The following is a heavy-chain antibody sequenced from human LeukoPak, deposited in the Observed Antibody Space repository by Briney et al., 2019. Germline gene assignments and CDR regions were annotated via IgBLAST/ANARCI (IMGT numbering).Heavy chain of an antibody. CDR3: ARADTAMVPFDY. D-gene: IGHD5-18*01. CDR1: GYTFTSYG. Sequence: ASVKVSCKASGYTFTSYGISWVRQAPGQGLEWMGWISAYNGNTNYAQKLQGRVTMTTDTSTSTAYMELRSLRSDDTAAYYCARADTAMVPFDYWGQGTLVTVSS. CDR2: ISAYNGNT. J-gene: IGHJ4*02. V-gene: IGHV1-18*01.